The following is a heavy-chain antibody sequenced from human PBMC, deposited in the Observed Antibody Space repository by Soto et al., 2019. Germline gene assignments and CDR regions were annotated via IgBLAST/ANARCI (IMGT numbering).Heavy chain of an antibody. Sequence: QPGGSLRLSCAASGFTFSGYSMSWVRQAPGKGLEWVANIKQDGSEKYYVDSVKGRFTISRDNAKNSLYLQMNSLRADDTAVYYCAKDSLLRVATTWGQETLVTVSS. CDR2: IKQDGSEK. CDR1: GFTFSGYS. V-gene: IGHV3-7*01. D-gene: IGHD5-12*01. CDR3: AKDSLLRVATT. J-gene: IGHJ5*02.